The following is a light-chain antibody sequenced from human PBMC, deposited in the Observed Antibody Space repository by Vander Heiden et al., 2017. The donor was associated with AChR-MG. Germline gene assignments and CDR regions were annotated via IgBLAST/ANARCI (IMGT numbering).Light chain of an antibody. CDR3: SSYTSSSTL. CDR2: DVS. CDR1: SSDAGGYNY. J-gene: IGLJ2*01. V-gene: IGLV2-14*03. Sequence: QSALTQPASVSGSPGQSITISCTGTSSDAGGYNYVSWFQQHPGKAPKLMIYDVSNRPSVVSNRFSGSKSGNTASLTISGLQAEDEADYYCSSYTSSSTLFGGGTKLTVL.